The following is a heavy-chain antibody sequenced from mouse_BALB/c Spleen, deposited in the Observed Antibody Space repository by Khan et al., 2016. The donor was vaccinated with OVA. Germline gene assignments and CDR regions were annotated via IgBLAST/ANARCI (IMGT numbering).Heavy chain of an antibody. Sequence: QIQLVQSGAELMKPGASVKLTCKASGYTFSSYWIAWVKQRPGHGLEWVGEILPGGGNNNFNERVRGKATFAADTSSNTAYLQISSLTSEDSAIYYCARVDYYGSTEWFAYWGQGTLVTVSA. D-gene: IGHD1-1*01. J-gene: IGHJ3*01. CDR2: ILPGGGNN. CDR1: GYTFSSYW. CDR3: ARVDYYGSTEWFAY. V-gene: IGHV1-9*01.